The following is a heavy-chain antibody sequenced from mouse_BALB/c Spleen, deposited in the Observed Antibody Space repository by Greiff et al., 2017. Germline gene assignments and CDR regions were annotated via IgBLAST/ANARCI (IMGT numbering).Heavy chain of an antibody. CDR3: ARFTTVKGYFDV. V-gene: IGHV3-2*02. CDR2: ISYSGST. J-gene: IGHJ1*01. CDR1: GYSITSDYA. Sequence: EVQLQESGPGLVKPSQSLSLTCTVTGYSITSDYAWNWIRQFPGNKLEWMGYISYSGSTSYNPSLKSRISITRDTSKNQFFLQLNSVTTEDTATYYCARFTTVKGYFDVWGAGTTVTVSS. D-gene: IGHD1-1*01.